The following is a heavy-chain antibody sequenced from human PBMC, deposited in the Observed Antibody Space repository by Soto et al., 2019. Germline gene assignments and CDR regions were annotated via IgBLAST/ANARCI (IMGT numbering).Heavy chain of an antibody. CDR3: ARDIVVVPAAIRPRDYYYYGMDV. CDR1: GYTFTGYY. J-gene: IGHJ6*02. Sequence: ASVKVSCKASGYTFTGYYMHWVRQAPGQGLEWMGWINPNSGGTNYAQRFQGRVTMTRDTSISTAYMELSRLRSDDTAVYYCARDIVVVPAAIRPRDYYYYGMDVWGQGTTVTVSS. CDR2: INPNSGGT. V-gene: IGHV1-2*02. D-gene: IGHD2-2*02.